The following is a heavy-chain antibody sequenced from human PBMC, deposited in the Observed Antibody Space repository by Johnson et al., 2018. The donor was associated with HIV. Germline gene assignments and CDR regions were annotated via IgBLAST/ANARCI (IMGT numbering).Heavy chain of an antibody. V-gene: IGHV3-53*01. Sequence: LVESGGGLIQPGGSLRLSCAASGFTVSSNYMSWVRQAPGKGLEWVSVIYSGGSTYYADSVKGRFTISRDNSKNTLYLHRNSLRAEDTAVYYCAREYYYESPEAFDIWGQGTMVTVSS. CDR3: AREYYYESPEAFDI. D-gene: IGHD3-22*01. J-gene: IGHJ3*02. CDR2: IYSGGST. CDR1: GFTVSSNY.